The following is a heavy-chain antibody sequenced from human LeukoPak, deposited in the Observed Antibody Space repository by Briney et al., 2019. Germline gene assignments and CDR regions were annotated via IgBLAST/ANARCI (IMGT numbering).Heavy chain of an antibody. CDR3: ARDGWDFWSGYYNGGGYYFDY. D-gene: IGHD3-3*01. V-gene: IGHV3-7*01. J-gene: IGHJ4*02. Sequence: GGSLRLSCAASGFTFSSYWMSWVRQAPGKGLEWVANIKQDGSEKYYVDSVKGRFTISRDNAKNSLYLQVNSLRAEDTAVYYCARDGWDFWSGYYNGGGYYFDYWGQGTLVTVSS. CDR1: GFTFSSYW. CDR2: IKQDGSEK.